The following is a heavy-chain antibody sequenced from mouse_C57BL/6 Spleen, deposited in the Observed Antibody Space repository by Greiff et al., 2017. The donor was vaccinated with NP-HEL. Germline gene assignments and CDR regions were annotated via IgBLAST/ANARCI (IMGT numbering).Heavy chain of an antibody. CDR2: IDPSDSYT. J-gene: IGHJ2*01. CDR1: GYTFTSYW. CDR3: AREGGGSSPFDY. Sequence: VKLQQPGAELVKPGASVKLSCKASGYTFTSYWMQWVKQRPGQGLEWIGEIDPSDSYTNYNQKFKGKATLTVDTSSSTAYMQLSSLTSEDSAVYYCAREGGGSSPFDYWGQGTTLTVSS. V-gene: IGHV1-50*01. D-gene: IGHD1-1*01.